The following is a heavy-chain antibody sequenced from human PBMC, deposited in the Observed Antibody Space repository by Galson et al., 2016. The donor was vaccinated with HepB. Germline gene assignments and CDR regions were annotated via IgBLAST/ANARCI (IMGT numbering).Heavy chain of an antibody. CDR1: GFSLSSSGVG. CDR3: AHRRTSADYGSGKDHYFDY. D-gene: IGHD3-10*01. Sequence: PALVKPPQTLTLTCTFSGFSLSSSGVGVGWIRQSPGEALEWLALIYWNDDKRYSPSLKSRLTITKDTSKNQVVLTLTNMDPVDTATYYCAHRRTSADYGSGKDHYFDYWGQGTLVTVSS. CDR2: IYWNDDK. V-gene: IGHV2-5*01. J-gene: IGHJ4*02.